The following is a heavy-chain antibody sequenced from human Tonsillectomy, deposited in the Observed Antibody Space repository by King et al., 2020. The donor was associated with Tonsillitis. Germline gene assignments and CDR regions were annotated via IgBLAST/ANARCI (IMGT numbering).Heavy chain of an antibody. J-gene: IGHJ4*02. CDR1: GFTFSSYW. D-gene: IGHD5-18*01. CDR3: ARLVDTALEYYFDH. Sequence: DVQLVESGGGLVQPGGSLRLSCTASGFTFSSYWMSWVRQAPGKGLEWVANIKQDGSEKYYVDSVKGRFTISRDNAKKSLFLQMNSLRAEDTAVYYCARLVDTALEYYFDHWGQGTLVTVSS. V-gene: IGHV3-7*03. CDR2: IKQDGSEK.